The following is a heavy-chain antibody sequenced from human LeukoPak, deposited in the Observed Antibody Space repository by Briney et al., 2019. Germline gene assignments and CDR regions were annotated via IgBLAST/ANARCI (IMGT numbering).Heavy chain of an antibody. CDR2: ISGSGVTT. J-gene: IGHJ4*02. CDR1: GITLSNYG. Sequence: GGSLRLSCAVSGITLSNYGMSWVRQAPGKVLEWVAGISGSGVTTNYADSVKGRFTISRDNPKNTLFLHMNSLRAEDTAVYFCAKRGVVIRVILVGFHKEAYYFDSWGQGALVTVSS. V-gene: IGHV3-23*01. D-gene: IGHD3-22*01. CDR3: AKRGVVIRVILVGFHKEAYYFDS.